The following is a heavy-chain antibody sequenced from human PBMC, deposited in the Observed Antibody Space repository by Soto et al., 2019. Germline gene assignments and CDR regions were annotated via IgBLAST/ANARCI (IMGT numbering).Heavy chain of an antibody. Sequence: GGSLRLSWAASGFTFSSCDMHWCRQATGKGLEWVSAIGTAGDTYYPGSVKGRFTISRENAKNSLYLQMNSLRAEDTAVYYCARDSSSSVELDYWGQGT. CDR1: GFTFSSCD. CDR2: IGTAGDT. V-gene: IGHV3-13*01. CDR3: ARDSSSSVELDY. D-gene: IGHD6-6*01. J-gene: IGHJ4*02.